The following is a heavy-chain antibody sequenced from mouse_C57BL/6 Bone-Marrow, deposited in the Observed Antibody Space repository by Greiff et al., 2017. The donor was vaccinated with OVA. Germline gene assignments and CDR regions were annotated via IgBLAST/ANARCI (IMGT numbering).Heavy chain of an antibody. D-gene: IGHD1-2*01. J-gene: IGHJ2*01. CDR2: IYPGSGNT. CDR3: ARWEGFTTAYYFDY. Sequence: QVQLQQSGAELVRPGASVKLSCKASGYTFTDYYINWVKQRPGQGLEWIARIYPGSGNTYYNEKFKGKATLTAEKSSSTAYMQLSSLTSEDSAVYYCARWEGFTTAYYFDYWGQGTTLTVSS. CDR1: GYTFTDYY. V-gene: IGHV1-76*01.